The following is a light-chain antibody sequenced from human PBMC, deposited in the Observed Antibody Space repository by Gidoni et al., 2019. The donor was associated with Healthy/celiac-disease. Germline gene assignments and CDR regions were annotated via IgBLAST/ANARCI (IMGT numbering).Light chain of an antibody. CDR1: QSISSY. V-gene: IGKV1-39*01. J-gene: IGKJ3*01. CDR2: AAS. Sequence: DIQMTQSPSSLSASVGDRVTITCRASQSISSYLNWYQQKPGKAPKVLIYAASSLQSGVPSRFSGSGSGTDFTLTISSLQPEDFATYYCQQSYSTPPFTFGPXTKVDIK. CDR3: QQSYSTPPFT.